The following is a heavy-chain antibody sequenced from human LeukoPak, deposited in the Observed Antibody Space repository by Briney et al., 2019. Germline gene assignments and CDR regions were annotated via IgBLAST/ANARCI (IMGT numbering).Heavy chain of an antibody. J-gene: IGHJ4*02. CDR1: GFTFSSYT. CDR2: ISGSGGST. Sequence: GGSLRLSCTASGFTFSSYTMTWVRQAPGKGLEWVSDISGSGGSTHYADSVKGRFTISRDNSKNTLYLQMSSLRADDTAVYYCAKDSGVTTVEYWGQGTLVTVSS. CDR3: AKDSGVTTVEY. V-gene: IGHV3-23*01. D-gene: IGHD4-11*01.